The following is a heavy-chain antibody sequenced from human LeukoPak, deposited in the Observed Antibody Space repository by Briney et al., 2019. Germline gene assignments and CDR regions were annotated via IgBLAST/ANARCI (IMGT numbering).Heavy chain of an antibody. D-gene: IGHD6-13*01. CDR3: ASARIAAAAEFDY. Sequence: SETLSLTCTVSGGSISSYYWSWIRQPPGKGLEWIGYIYYSGSTNYNPSLKSRITISVDTSKNQFSLKLSSVTAADTAVYYCASARIAAAAEFDYWGQGTLVTVPS. V-gene: IGHV4-59*01. CDR2: IYYSGST. CDR1: GGSISSYY. J-gene: IGHJ4*02.